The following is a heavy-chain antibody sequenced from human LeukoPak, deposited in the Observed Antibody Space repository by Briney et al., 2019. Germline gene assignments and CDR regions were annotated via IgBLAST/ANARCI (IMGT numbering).Heavy chain of an antibody. CDR3: AKVRVGTAHFDY. CDR1: GFTFSSYG. V-gene: IGHV3-30*02. Sequence: GGSLRLSCAASGFTFSSYGMHWVRQAPGKGLEWVAFIRYDGSNKYYADSVKGRFTISRDNSKNTLYLQMNSLRPEDTAVYYCAKVRVGTAHFDYWGQGTLVTVSS. D-gene: IGHD2-15*01. J-gene: IGHJ4*02. CDR2: IRYDGSNK.